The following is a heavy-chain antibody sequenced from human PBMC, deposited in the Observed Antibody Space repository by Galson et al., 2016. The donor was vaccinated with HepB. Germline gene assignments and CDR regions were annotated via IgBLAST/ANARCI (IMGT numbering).Heavy chain of an antibody. D-gene: IGHD6-19*01. J-gene: IGHJ4*02. CDR3: ARRSSGWSVHFDY. CDR1: GYSFTTHW. V-gene: IGHV5-51*01. CDR2: IYPDPDDSDY. Sequence: SGAEVKKPGESLKISCKASGYSFTTHWIGWVRQMPGQGLEWMGIIYPDPDDSDYKYSPSFQGHVTISADKSTSTAYLPWSSLKASDNAIYFCARRSSGWSVHFDYWGQGTLVTVSS.